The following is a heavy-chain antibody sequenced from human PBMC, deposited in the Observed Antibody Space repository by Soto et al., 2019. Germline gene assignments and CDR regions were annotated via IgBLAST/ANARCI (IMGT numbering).Heavy chain of an antibody. D-gene: IGHD2-2*01. Sequence: SVKVSCKASGGTFSSYTISWVRQAPGQGLEWMGRIIPILGIANYAQKFQGRVTITADKSTSTAYMELSSLRSEDTAVYYCARHRQHCSSTRCSDWFDPWGQGTLVTVSS. CDR3: ARHRQHCSSTRCSDWFDP. CDR2: IIPILGIA. J-gene: IGHJ5*02. V-gene: IGHV1-69*02. CDR1: GGTFSSYT.